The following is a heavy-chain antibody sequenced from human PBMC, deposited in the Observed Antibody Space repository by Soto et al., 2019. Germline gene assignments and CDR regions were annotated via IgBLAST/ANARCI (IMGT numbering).Heavy chain of an antibody. J-gene: IGHJ6*02. D-gene: IGHD6-19*01. V-gene: IGHV3-33*01. Sequence: QVQLVESGGGVVQPGRSLRLSCAASGFTFSSYGMHWVRQAPGKGLEWVAVIWYDGSNKYYADSVKGRFTISRDNSKNXLXXRMNSLSAEDTAVYYWARDRIAVAGTNYYYDGMDVWGQGTTVTVSS. CDR2: IWYDGSNK. CDR1: GFTFSSYG. CDR3: ARDRIAVAGTNYYYDGMDV.